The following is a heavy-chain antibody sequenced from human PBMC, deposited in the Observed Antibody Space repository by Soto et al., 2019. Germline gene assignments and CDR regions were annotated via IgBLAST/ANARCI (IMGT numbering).Heavy chain of an antibody. D-gene: IGHD7-27*01. Sequence: ASVKVSCKASGYTFTGYYMHWVRQAPGQGLEWMGWINPNSGGTNYAQKFQGWVTMTRDTSIRTAYMELSRLRSDDTAVYYCARDLRLGIGAFDIWGQGTMVTVSS. J-gene: IGHJ3*02. CDR2: INPNSGGT. CDR3: ARDLRLGIGAFDI. CDR1: GYTFTGYY. V-gene: IGHV1-2*04.